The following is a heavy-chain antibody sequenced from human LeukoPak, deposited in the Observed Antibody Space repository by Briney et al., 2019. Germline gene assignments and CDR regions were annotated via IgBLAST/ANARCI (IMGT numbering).Heavy chain of an antibody. D-gene: IGHD2-2*01. V-gene: IGHV1-2*02. J-gene: IGHJ6*03. CDR1: GYTFTGYY. Sequence: ASVKVSCKASGYTFTGYYMHWVRQAPGHALEWMGWINPNSGGTNYAQKFQGRVTITRDTSISTADMELSRLRSDDKAVYDCARALYCSSTSGYADYYYYMDVWGKGTTVTVSS. CDR3: ARALYCSSTSGYADYYYYMDV. CDR2: INPNSGGT.